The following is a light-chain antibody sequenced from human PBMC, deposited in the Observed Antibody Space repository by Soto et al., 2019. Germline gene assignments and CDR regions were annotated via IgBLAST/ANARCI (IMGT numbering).Light chain of an antibody. CDR2: GNI. CDR3: QSYDSTLSARYV. J-gene: IGLJ1*01. V-gene: IGLV1-40*01. Sequence: QAVLPQPPSVSGAPGQRVTISCTGSSSNIGAGYDVHWYQQRPGTAPKLLIFGNINRPSGVPDRFSGSKSGTSASLAITGLQAEDEGDYYFQSYDSTLSARYVFGTGTKLTVL. CDR1: SSNIGAGYD.